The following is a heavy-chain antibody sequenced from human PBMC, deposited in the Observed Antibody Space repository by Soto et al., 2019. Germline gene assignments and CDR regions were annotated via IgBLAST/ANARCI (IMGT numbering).Heavy chain of an antibody. CDR3: AKDNMSPFMRPTVEYFQH. V-gene: IGHV3-23*01. D-gene: IGHD3-16*01. CDR1: GFTFSSYA. J-gene: IGHJ1*01. CDR2: ISGSGGST. Sequence: GGSLRLSCAASGFTFSSYAMSWVRQAPGKGLEWVSAISGSGGSTYYADSVKGRFTISRDNSKNTLYLQMNSLRAEDTAVYYCAKDNMSPFMRPTVEYFQHWGQGTLVTVSS.